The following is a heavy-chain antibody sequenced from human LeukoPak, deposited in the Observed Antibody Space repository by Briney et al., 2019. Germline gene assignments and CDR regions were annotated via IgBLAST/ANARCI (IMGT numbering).Heavy chain of an antibody. V-gene: IGHV4-61*01. Sequence: SETLSLTCTVSGASVNSGSDYWTWIRQPPGGGLEWIGYIYSTGSTNYNPSLKSRVTISLDTTKNQVSLKLSSVTAADTAVYYCARGSRDYGSGSFDYWGPGTRVTVSS. D-gene: IGHD3-10*01. J-gene: IGHJ4*02. CDR2: IYSTGST. CDR3: ARGSRDYGSGSFDY. CDR1: GASVNSGSDY.